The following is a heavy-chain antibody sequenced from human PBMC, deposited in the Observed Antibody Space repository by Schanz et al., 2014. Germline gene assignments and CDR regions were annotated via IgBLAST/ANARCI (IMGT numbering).Heavy chain of an antibody. CDR3: AKYRYSVFDFDY. D-gene: IGHD3-16*02. J-gene: IGHJ4*02. CDR2: ISGSGVIT. V-gene: IGHV3-23*04. Sequence: DVQLVESGGGLVQPGGSLRLSCATSGFTFSTYAMSLVRQAPGKGLEWVSGISGSGVITYYEDSVKGRFTISRDNSKNTLYLQMNSLRAEDTAIYYCAKYRYSVFDFDYWGQGTLVTVSS. CDR1: GFTFSTYA.